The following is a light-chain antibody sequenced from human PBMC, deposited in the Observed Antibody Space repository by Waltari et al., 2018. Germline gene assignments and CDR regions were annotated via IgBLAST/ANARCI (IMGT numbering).Light chain of an antibody. Sequence: DIQMTQSPSTLSASVGDRVIITCRASQSIGIWLALYQQNPGKAPKVLIYKASSLESGVPSRFSGSGSGTEFTLAISSLQPDDFATYYCQQHNSYSLTFGGGTKVEIK. CDR1: QSIGIW. J-gene: IGKJ4*01. CDR2: KAS. CDR3: QQHNSYSLT. V-gene: IGKV1-5*03.